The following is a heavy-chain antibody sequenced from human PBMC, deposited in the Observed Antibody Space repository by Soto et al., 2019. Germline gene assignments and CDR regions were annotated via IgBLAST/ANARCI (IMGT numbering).Heavy chain of an antibody. CDR2: IYYSGST. J-gene: IGHJ4*02. D-gene: IGHD1-1*01. Sequence: SETLSLTCTVSGGSTSSSSYYWGWIRQPPGKGLEWIGSIYYSGSTYYNPSLKSRVTISVDTSENQFSLKLSSVTAADTAVYYCAEGPRTKLYYFDYWSQGTLVTVSS. CDR1: GGSTSSSSYY. V-gene: IGHV4-39*01. CDR3: AEGPRTKLYYFDY.